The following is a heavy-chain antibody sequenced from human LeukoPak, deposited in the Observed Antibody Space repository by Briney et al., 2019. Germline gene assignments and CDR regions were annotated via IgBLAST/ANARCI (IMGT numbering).Heavy chain of an antibody. V-gene: IGHV4-61*02. CDR3: ARGRAVAGQSEFDY. Sequence: PSQTLSLTCTVSGGSISSGSYYLSWIRQPAGKGLEWIGRIYTSGSTNYNPSLKSRVTISVDTSKNQFSLKLSSVTAADTAVYYCARGRAVAGQSEFDYWGQGTLVTVSS. CDR1: GGSISSGSYY. D-gene: IGHD6-19*01. CDR2: IYTSGST. J-gene: IGHJ4*02.